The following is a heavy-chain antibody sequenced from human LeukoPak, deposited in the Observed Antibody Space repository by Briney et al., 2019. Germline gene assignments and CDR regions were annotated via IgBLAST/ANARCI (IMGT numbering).Heavy chain of an antibody. J-gene: IGHJ3*02. Sequence: GGSLRLSCAASGFTFSSYAMSWVRQAPGKGLEWVSTISGCGGSTYYADPVKGRFTISRDNSKNTLYLQMNSLRAEDTAVYYCANLDYYDYVWGSYRDAFDIWGQGTMVTVSS. CDR1: GFTFSSYA. D-gene: IGHD3-16*02. CDR3: ANLDYYDYVWGSYRDAFDI. V-gene: IGHV3-23*01. CDR2: ISGCGGST.